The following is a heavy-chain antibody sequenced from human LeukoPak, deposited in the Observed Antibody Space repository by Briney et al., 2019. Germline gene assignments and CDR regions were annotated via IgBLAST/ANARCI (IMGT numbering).Heavy chain of an antibody. V-gene: IGHV4-61*01. CDR2: IYYSGST. CDR1: GGSVSSGSYY. Sequence: PSETLSLTCTVSGGSVSSGSYYWSWIRQPPGKGLEWIGYIYYSGSTNYNPSLKSRVTISVDTSKNQFSLKLSPVTAADTAVYYCARDKSVDLGYFDLWGRGTLVTVSS. CDR3: ARDKSVDLGYFDL. D-gene: IGHD6-19*01. J-gene: IGHJ2*01.